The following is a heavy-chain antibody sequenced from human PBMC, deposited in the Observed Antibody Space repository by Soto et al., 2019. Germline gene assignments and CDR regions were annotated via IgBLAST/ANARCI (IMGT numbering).Heavy chain of an antibody. V-gene: IGHV1-2*02. J-gene: IGHJ6*02. CDR3: ARESGSGYCSSTSCYTNFYYYYGMDV. Sequence: ASVKVSCKASGYTFTGYYMHWVRQAPGQGLEWVGWINPNSGDTNYAQKFQGRVTMTRDTSISTAYMELSRLRSDDTAVYYCARESGSGYCSSTSCYTNFYYYYGMDVWGQGTTVTV. D-gene: IGHD2-2*02. CDR2: INPNSGDT. CDR1: GYTFTGYY.